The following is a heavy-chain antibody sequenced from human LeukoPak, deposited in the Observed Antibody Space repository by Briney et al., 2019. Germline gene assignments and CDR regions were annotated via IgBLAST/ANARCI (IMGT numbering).Heavy chain of an antibody. CDR2: TYYRSKWYN. Sequence: SPTLSLTFAISGDSFSNKSAAWNWLRQSPARGLEWLGRTYYRSKWYNDYAGSVKSRITINPDTSKNQFSLQLNSVTPEDTAVYYCARESVGATNLDSWGQGTLVTVSS. CDR1: GDSFSNKSAA. CDR3: ARESVGATNLDS. J-gene: IGHJ4*02. D-gene: IGHD1-26*01. V-gene: IGHV6-1*01.